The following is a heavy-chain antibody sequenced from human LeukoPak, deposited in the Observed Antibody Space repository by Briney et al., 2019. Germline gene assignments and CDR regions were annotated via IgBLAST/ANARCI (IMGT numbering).Heavy chain of an antibody. J-gene: IGHJ4*02. CDR3: ANRPLSSGWFYYFDY. Sequence: PGGSLRLSCAASGFTFSSYAMSWVRQAPGKGLEWVSAISGSGGSTYYADSVKGRFTISRDNSKNTLYLQVNSLRAEDTAVYYCANRPLSSGWFYYFDYWGQGTLVTVSS. CDR2: ISGSGGST. D-gene: IGHD6-19*01. V-gene: IGHV3-23*01. CDR1: GFTFSSYA.